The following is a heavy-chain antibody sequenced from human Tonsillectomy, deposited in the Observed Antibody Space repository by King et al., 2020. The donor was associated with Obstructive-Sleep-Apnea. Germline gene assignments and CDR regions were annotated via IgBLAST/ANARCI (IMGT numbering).Heavy chain of an antibody. CDR3: ASPRTRGGYYYSL. Sequence: QLVQSGGGLVKPGGSLRLSCAASGFTFSSYSMNWVRQAPGKGLELVSSISSSSSYIYYADSVKGRFTISRDNAKNSLYLQMNSLRAEDTAVYYCASPRTRGGYYYSLWGQGTLVTVSS. J-gene: IGHJ4*02. CDR1: GFTFSSYS. CDR2: ISSSSSYI. D-gene: IGHD3-22*01. V-gene: IGHV3-21*01.